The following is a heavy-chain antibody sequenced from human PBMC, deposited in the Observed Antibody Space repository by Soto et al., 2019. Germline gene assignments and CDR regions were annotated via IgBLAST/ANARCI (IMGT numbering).Heavy chain of an antibody. CDR2: INAGNGNT. CDR1: GYTFTSYA. CDR3: GTAAMVAGAGMDV. Sequence: QVQLVQSGAEVKKPGASVKVSCKASGYTFTSYAMHWVRQAPGQRLEWMGWINAGNGNTKYSQKFQGRGTRTRDTAESTAYMELSSLGAEDTAVYYCGTAAMVAGAGMDVWGQGTTVTVSS. D-gene: IGHD5-18*01. V-gene: IGHV1-3*01. J-gene: IGHJ6*02.